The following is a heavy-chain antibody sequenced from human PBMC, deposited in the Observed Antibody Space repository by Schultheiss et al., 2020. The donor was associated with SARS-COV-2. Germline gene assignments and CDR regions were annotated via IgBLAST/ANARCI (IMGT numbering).Heavy chain of an antibody. CDR2: IGSAGDP. CDR1: GFIFSDHY. CDR3: ARGVAAAGILYTDV. V-gene: IGHV3-13*05. D-gene: IGHD6-13*01. Sequence: GESLKISCAASGFIFSDHYMDWVRQAPGKGLEWVSAIGSAGDPHYSGSVKGRFTISRENAKNSLYLHMNSLRAEDTALYYCARGVAAAGILYTDVWGRGTAVTVSS. J-gene: IGHJ6*03.